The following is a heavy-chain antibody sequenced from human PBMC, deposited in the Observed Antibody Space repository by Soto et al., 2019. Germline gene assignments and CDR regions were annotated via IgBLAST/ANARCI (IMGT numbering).Heavy chain of an antibody. CDR2: INAGNGNT. CDR3: ARSIVVVTALDY. D-gene: IGHD2-21*02. CDR1: GYTFTSYA. V-gene: IGHV1-3*05. J-gene: IGHJ4*02. Sequence: QVQLVQSGAEEKKPGASVKDSCKASGYTFTSYAMHWVRQAPGQRLEWMGWINAGNGNTKYSQKFQVRVTITTDTSASTAYRELSSLRSEDTAVYYCARSIVVVTALDYWGQGTLVTVSS.